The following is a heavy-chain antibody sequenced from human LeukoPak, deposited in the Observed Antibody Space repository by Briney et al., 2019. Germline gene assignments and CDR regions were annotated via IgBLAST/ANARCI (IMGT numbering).Heavy chain of an antibody. D-gene: IGHD3-22*01. CDR1: GFTFSTYA. J-gene: IGHJ4*02. V-gene: IGHV3-30-3*01. CDR3: ARGAYYYDSGPQGLFDY. Sequence: GGSLRLSCAASGFTFSTYAMHWVRQAPGKGLEWVAVISYDGNNKYYADSVKGRFTISRDNSKNTLYLQMNSLRAEDTAVFYCARGAYYYDSGPQGLFDYWGQGTLVTVSS. CDR2: ISYDGNNK.